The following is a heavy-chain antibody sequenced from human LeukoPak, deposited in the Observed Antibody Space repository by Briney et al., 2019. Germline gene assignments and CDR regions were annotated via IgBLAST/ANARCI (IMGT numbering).Heavy chain of an antibody. CDR1: GFTFSSYE. J-gene: IGHJ4*02. Sequence: GGSLRLSCAASGFTFSSYEMNWVRQAPGKGLEWVSYISSSGSTIYYADSMKGRFTISRDNAKNSLYLQMNSLRAEDTAVYYCAKEGGKVTTDYFDYWGQGTLVTVSS. CDR2: ISSSGSTI. D-gene: IGHD4-17*01. CDR3: AKEGGKVTTDYFDY. V-gene: IGHV3-48*03.